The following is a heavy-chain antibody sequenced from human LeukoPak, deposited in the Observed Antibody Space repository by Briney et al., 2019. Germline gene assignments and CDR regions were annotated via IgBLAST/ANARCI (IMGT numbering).Heavy chain of an antibody. V-gene: IGHV1-18*01. CDR3: ARGYGTRYYYYYGMDV. Sequence: ASVKVSCKASGYTFTSYGISWVRQAPGQGLEWMGWISAYNGNTNYAQKLQGRVTMTTDTSTSTAYMELRSLRSDDTAVYYCARGYGTRYYYYYGMDVWGQGTTVIVSS. D-gene: IGHD3-16*01. CDR2: ISAYNGNT. J-gene: IGHJ6*02. CDR1: GYTFTSYG.